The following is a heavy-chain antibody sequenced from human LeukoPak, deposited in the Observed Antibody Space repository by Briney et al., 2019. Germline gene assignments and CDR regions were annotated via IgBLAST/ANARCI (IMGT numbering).Heavy chain of an antibody. CDR2: IFHSGST. CDR1: GDSLSSGYW. J-gene: IGHJ2*01. Sequence: SETLSLTCVVSGDSLSSGYWWSWVRQPPGKGLEWIGEIFHSGSTNYNPSLKSRVTISVDNSKNQFSLTLNSVTAADTAVYYCARAAVLRGVRHFDLWGRGTLVTVSS. CDR3: ARAAVLRGVRHFDL. D-gene: IGHD3-10*01. V-gene: IGHV4-4*02.